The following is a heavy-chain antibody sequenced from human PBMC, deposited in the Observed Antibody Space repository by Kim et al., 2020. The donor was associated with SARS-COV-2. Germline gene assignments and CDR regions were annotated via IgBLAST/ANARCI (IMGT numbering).Heavy chain of an antibody. D-gene: IGHD3-16*01. J-gene: IGHJ6*02. V-gene: IGHV3-43D*03. CDR3: AKAQGGGSLHYYGMDV. CDR1: GFTFDDYA. CDR2: ISWDGGST. Sequence: GGSLRLSCAASGFTFDDYAMHWVRQAPGKGLEWVSLISWDGGSTYYADSVKSRFTISRDNSKNSLYLQMNILRAEDTALYYCAKAQGGGSLHYYGMDVWGQGTTVTVSS.